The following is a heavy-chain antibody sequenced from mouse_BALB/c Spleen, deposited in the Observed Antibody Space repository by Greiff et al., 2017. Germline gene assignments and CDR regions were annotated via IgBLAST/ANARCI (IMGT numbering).Heavy chain of an antibody. CDR1: GYSITSDYA. J-gene: IGHJ4*01. CDR2: ISYSGST. CDR3: ARGEISLYAMDY. Sequence: EVQLVESGPGLVKPSQSLSLTCTVTGYSITSDYAWNWIRQFPGNKLEWMGYISYSGSTSYNPSLKSRISITRDTSKNQFFLQLNSVTTEDTATYYCARGEISLYAMDYWGQGTSVTVSS. V-gene: IGHV3-2*02.